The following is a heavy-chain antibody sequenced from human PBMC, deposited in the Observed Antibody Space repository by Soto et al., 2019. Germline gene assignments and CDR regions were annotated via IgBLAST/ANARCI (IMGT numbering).Heavy chain of an antibody. J-gene: IGHJ4*02. Sequence: QVQLVQSGAEVKRPGSSVKVSCESSGDTFNSYVISWVRQAPGQGLEWMGGIIPIIGVTHYAQKFQGRVTISALSSTGTAYMELTNLGFEDTALYSCARESLGAKGAEHWRQGTLVTVFS. CDR3: ARESLGAKGAEH. V-gene: IGHV1-69*17. CDR2: IIPIIGVT. CDR1: GDTFNSYV. D-gene: IGHD3-16*01.